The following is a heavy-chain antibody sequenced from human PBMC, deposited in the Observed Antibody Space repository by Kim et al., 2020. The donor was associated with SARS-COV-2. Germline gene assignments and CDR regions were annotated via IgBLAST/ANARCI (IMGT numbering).Heavy chain of an antibody. D-gene: IGHD2-2*03. CDR1: GFTFIGHA. Sequence: GGSLRLSCTTSGFTFIGHAMSWVRQAQGQGLEWVSSIDGSDGTTYYVDSVKGRFTISRDDAKNTLYLQMRALRADDTATYYCMKGGWGWIWDHWGQGTLVTVSS. V-gene: IGHV3-23*01. CDR2: IDGSDGTT. CDR3: MKGGWGWIWDH. J-gene: IGHJ4*02.